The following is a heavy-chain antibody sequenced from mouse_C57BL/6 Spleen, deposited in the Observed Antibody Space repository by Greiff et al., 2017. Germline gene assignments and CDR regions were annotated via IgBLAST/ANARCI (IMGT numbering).Heavy chain of an antibody. J-gene: IGHJ4*01. CDR3: ARTSGSYLSYAMDY. CDR1: GFTFSDYG. V-gene: IGHV5-17*01. D-gene: IGHD1-1*02. Sequence: EVQRVEPGGGLVKPGGSLKLSCAASGFTFSDYGMHWVRQAPEKGLEWVAYLSSGSSTIYYADTVKGRFTISRDNAKNTLFLQMTSLRSEDTAMYYWARTSGSYLSYAMDYWGQGTSVTVSS. CDR2: LSSGSSTI.